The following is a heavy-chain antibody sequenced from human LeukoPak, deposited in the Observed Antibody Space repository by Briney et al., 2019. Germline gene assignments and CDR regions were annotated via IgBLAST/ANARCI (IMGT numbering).Heavy chain of an antibody. CDR1: GFTLSTYW. D-gene: IGHD6-19*01. V-gene: IGHV3-23*01. CDR3: AQGFSSGWYPY. CDR2: ISLNGETT. J-gene: IGHJ4*02. Sequence: GGSLRLSCVASGFTLSTYWMSWVRQAPGKGLEWISAISLNGETTWYADSVKGRFTISRDNSKNTLYLQLTSLRAEDTAVYYCAQGFSSGWYPYWGQGSLVSVSS.